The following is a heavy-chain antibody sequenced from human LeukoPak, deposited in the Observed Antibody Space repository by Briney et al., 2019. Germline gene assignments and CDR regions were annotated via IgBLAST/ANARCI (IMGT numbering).Heavy chain of an antibody. CDR3: ASLEYGSGSYYREDAFDI. Sequence: GASVKVSCKASGYTFTGYYMHWVRQAPGQGLEWMGWINPNSGGTNYAQKFQGRVTMTRDTYISTAYMELSRLRSDDTAVYYCASLEYGSGSYYREDAFDIWGQGTMVTVSS. CDR1: GYTFTGYY. J-gene: IGHJ3*02. D-gene: IGHD3-10*01. V-gene: IGHV1-2*02. CDR2: INPNSGGT.